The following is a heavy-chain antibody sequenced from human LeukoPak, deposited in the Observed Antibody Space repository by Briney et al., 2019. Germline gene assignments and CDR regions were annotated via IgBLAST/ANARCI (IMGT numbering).Heavy chain of an antibody. CDR3: ARDSGNYGGDWFDP. Sequence: PSETLSLTCTVSGGSISSYSWTWIRQAPGKGLEWIGNIPYTGNTNYNPSLKSRVTMSVDTSKNQFSLNLSAVTAADTALYYCARDSGNYGGDWFDPWGQGTLVTVSS. V-gene: IGHV4-59*01. D-gene: IGHD1-26*01. CDR2: IPYTGNT. CDR1: GGSISSYS. J-gene: IGHJ5*02.